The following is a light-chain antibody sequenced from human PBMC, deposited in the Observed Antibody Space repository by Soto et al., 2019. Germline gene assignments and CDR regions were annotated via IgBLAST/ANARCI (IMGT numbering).Light chain of an antibody. CDR3: QQYNNWPPVT. J-gene: IGKJ1*01. CDR2: GAS. CDR1: QSVSIN. V-gene: IGKV3-15*01. Sequence: EIVMTQSPATLSVSPGERATLSCRAIQSVSINLAWYQQKPGQAPRLLIYGASTRATGIPARFSGSGSGTEFTLTISSLQSEDFAVYYCQQYNNWPPVTFGQGTKVEIK.